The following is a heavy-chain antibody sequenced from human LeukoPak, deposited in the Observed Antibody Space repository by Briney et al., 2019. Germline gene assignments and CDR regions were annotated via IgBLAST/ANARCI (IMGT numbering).Heavy chain of an antibody. J-gene: IGHJ4*02. CDR2: ISSSSSYI. V-gene: IGHV3-21*01. D-gene: IGHD3-10*01. CDR3: ARDLQGYYGSGSYCDY. CDR1: AFTFRTYW. Sequence: PGGSLRLSCAASAFTFRTYWMSWVRQAPGKGLEWVSSISSSSSYIYYADSVKGRFTISRDNAKNSLYLQMNSLRAEDTAVYYCARDLQGYYGSGSYCDYWGQGTLVTVSS.